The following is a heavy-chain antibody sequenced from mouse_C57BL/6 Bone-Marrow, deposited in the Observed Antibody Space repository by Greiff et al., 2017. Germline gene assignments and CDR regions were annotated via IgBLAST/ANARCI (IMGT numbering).Heavy chain of an antibody. Sequence: VQLQQPGAELVKPGASVKLSCKASGYTFTSYWMQWVKQRTVQGLEWIGEIAPYDSYTNSNQKFKGKATLTVDTSSSTAYMQLSSRTSEDSAFYYCARDGYYYFDYWGQGTTLTVSS. CDR1: GYTFTSYW. D-gene: IGHD2-3*01. CDR3: ARDGYYYFDY. V-gene: IGHV1-50*01. CDR2: IAPYDSYT. J-gene: IGHJ2*01.